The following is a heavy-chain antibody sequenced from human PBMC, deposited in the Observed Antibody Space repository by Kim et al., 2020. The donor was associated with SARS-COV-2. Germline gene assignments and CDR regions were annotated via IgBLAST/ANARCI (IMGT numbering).Heavy chain of an antibody. J-gene: IGHJ5*02. CDR1: GGSFSGYY. D-gene: IGHD3-10*01. V-gene: IGHV4-34*01. Sequence: SETLSLTCAVYGGSFSGYYWSWIRQPPGKGLEWIWEINHSGSTNYNPSLKSRVTISVDTSKNQFSLKLSSVTAADTAVYYCARIYYGSGSYYNLYNWFDPWGQGTLVTVSS. CDR3: ARIYYGSGSYYNLYNWFDP. CDR2: INHSGST.